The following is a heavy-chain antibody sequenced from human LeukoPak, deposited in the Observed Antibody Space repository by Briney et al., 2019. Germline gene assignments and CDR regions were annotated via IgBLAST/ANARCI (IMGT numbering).Heavy chain of an antibody. CDR2: IKTDGTT. J-gene: IGHJ4*02. CDR3: AKDRGFWSGYLFHY. D-gene: IGHD3-3*01. Sequence: GGSLRLSCRASGFTFRSYAMTWVRQAPGKGLEWVSVIKTDGTTDYADSVKGRLSISRDNSNNTLYLQMNSLRAEDTAVYYCAKDRGFWSGYLFHYWGQGTLVTVSS. CDR1: GFTFRSYA. V-gene: IGHV3-23*01.